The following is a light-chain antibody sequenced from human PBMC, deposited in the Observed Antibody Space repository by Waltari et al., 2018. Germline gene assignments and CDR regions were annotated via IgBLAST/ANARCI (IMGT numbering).Light chain of an antibody. CDR3: QQYNNWPPWT. CDR2: GAS. J-gene: IGKJ1*01. V-gene: IGKV3-15*01. Sequence: DTVMTQSPVALSVSPGESVTLSCRASRSLSTNLAWFQQRPGQGPRLLIYGASTRANGVPDRFSGSGSGTDFTLTITGLQSEDSAVYYCQQYNNWPPWTFGQGTKVEI. CDR1: RSLSTN.